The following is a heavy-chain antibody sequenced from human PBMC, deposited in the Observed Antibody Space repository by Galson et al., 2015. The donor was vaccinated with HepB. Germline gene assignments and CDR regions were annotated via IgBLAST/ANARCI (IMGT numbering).Heavy chain of an antibody. D-gene: IGHD3-10*01. J-gene: IGHJ4*02. V-gene: IGHV1-46*04. Sequence: SVKVSCKASGYTFTSYYMHWVRQAPGQWLEWMGIINPSGGSTSYAQKLQGRVTMTRDTSTSTVYMELSSLRFEDTAVYYCARDSRGGGSGSYVDYWGQGTLVTVSS. CDR1: GYTFTSYY. CDR3: ARDSRGGGSGSYVDY. CDR2: INPSGGST.